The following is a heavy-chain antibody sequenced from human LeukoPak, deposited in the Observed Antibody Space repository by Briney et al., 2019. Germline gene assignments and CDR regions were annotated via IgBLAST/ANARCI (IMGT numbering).Heavy chain of an antibody. CDR2: MNPNSGYA. V-gene: IGHV1-8*01. J-gene: IGHJ4*02. CDR1: GYTFTSYD. D-gene: IGHD3-3*01. CDR3: ARGIDNTVDFWSGFYSQH. Sequence: ASVKVSCKASGYTFTSYDIMWVRQAAGQGLEWVGWMNPNSGYAGSAQKFQGRITLSRNTSVSTAYMELTSLTSEDTAVYFCARGIDNTVDFWSGFYSQHWGQGTLATVSS.